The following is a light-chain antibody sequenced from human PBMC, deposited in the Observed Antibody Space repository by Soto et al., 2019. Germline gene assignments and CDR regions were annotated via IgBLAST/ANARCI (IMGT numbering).Light chain of an antibody. Sequence: EIVLTQSPATLSLSPWERATLSCRASQSVSSYLAWYQQKPGQAPRLLIYDASNRATGIPARFSGSGSGTDFTLTISSLEPEDFAVYYCQQRSNWPRFGQGTKVDIK. CDR3: QQRSNWPR. CDR2: DAS. V-gene: IGKV3-11*01. CDR1: QSVSSY. J-gene: IGKJ1*01.